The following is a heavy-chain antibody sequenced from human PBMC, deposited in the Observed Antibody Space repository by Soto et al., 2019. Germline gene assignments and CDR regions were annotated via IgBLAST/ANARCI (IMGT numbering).Heavy chain of an antibody. J-gene: IGHJ5*02. CDR3: ATDLGYYDSSGYSVDT. V-gene: IGHV1-46*01. Sequence: QVQLVQSGAEVKKPGASVKVSCKASGYTFTSYYMHWVRQAPGQGLEWMGIINPSGGSTSYAQKFQGRVTMTRDTSTSTVYMELSSLRYEDTAVYYCATDLGYYDSSGYSVDTWGQGTLVTVSS. CDR1: GYTFTSYY. CDR2: INPSGGST. D-gene: IGHD3-22*01.